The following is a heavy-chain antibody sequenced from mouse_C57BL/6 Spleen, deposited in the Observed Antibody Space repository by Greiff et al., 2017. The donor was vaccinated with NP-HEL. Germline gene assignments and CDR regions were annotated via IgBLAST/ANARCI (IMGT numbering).Heavy chain of an antibody. J-gene: IGHJ2*01. Sequence: QVQLKQSGAELVRPGSSVKLSCKASGYTFTSYWMHWVKQRPIQGLEWIGNIDPSDSETHYNQKFKDKATLTVDKSSSTAYMQLSSLTSEDSAVYYCARKGTHYFDYWGQGTTLTVSS. D-gene: IGHD3-3*01. V-gene: IGHV1-52*01. CDR3: ARKGTHYFDY. CDR1: GYTFTSYW. CDR2: IDPSDSET.